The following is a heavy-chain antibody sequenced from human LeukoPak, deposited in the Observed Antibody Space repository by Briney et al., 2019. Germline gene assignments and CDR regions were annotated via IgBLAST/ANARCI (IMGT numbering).Heavy chain of an antibody. D-gene: IGHD1-1*01. CDR2: LKPDGSEK. CDR3: ARDDITTRHDY. J-gene: IGHJ4*02. CDR1: GFTFSNYW. Sequence: GGSLRLSCAVSGFTFSNYWMSWGRQAPGKGLEWVANLKPDGSEKYYVDSVKGRFTISRDNAKNSVYLQMNSLRAEDTAVYYCARDDITTRHDYWGQGTLVTVSS. V-gene: IGHV3-7*01.